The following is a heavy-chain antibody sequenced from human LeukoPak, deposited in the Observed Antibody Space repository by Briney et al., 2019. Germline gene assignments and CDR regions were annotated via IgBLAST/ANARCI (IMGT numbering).Heavy chain of an antibody. Sequence: TTSETLSLTCTVSGGSISNYFWSWIRQPPGKGLEWIGYFFQSGSAKYNPSLKSRVTLSADTSKNQVPLKLNSVTAADTAVYFCARAGGYSGYGSFDYWGQGILVPVSS. CDR1: GGSISNYF. V-gene: IGHV4-59*08. J-gene: IGHJ4*02. D-gene: IGHD5-12*01. CDR2: FFQSGSA. CDR3: ARAGGYSGYGSFDY.